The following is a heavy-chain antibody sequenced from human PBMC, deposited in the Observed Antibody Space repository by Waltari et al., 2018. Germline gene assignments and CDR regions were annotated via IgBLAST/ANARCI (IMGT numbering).Heavy chain of an antibody. Sequence: QMQLQESGPGLVKPSETLSLTCSVSGGYIGSSSYYWGGIRQAPGKGLEWIGSMSYSGRTYYNPSLKSRVTISEDTSKNQLSLKVSSVTAADTAVYYCARQNSLSNDGFDIWGQGTLVTVSS. CDR2: MSYSGRT. V-gene: IGHV4-39*01. CDR3: ARQNSLSNDGFDI. J-gene: IGHJ3*02. CDR1: GGYIGSSSYY.